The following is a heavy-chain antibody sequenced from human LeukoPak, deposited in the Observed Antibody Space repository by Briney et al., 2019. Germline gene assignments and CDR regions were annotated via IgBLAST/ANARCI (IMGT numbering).Heavy chain of an antibody. J-gene: IGHJ4*02. CDR1: GYILTNYA. D-gene: IGHD1-14*01. CDR2: ISAYNGNT. V-gene: IGHV1-18*01. Sequence: GASVRVSCTSSGYILTNYAITWVRQAPGQGREWMGWISAYNGNTDYAQKFQARVTMTTDTSTRTAYMDLRSLRSDDTAVYYCARGRLGVSGYKDYFDYWGQGTLVTVSS. CDR3: ARGRLGVSGYKDYFDY.